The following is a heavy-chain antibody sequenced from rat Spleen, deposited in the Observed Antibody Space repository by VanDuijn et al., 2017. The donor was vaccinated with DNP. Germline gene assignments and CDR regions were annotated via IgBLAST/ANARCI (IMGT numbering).Heavy chain of an antibody. Sequence: EVQLVESGGGLVQPGRSLKLSCAASGFTFSDHYMAWVRQAPTKGLEWVAYISYDGGSSYYGDSVKGRFTISRDNAKSTLYLQLNSLRSEDMATYYCARGFYGSPLAYWGQGTLVTVSS. CDR2: ISYDGGSS. CDR1: GFTFSDHY. J-gene: IGHJ3*01. V-gene: IGHV5-22*01. D-gene: IGHD1-11*01. CDR3: ARGFYGSPLAY.